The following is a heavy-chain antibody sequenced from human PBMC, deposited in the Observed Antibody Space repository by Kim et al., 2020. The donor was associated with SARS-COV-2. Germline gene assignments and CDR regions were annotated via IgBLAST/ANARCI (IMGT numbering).Heavy chain of an antibody. V-gene: IGHV3-30*18. J-gene: IGHJ4*02. CDR1: GFTFSSYG. D-gene: IGHD2-15*01. Sequence: GGSLRLSCAASGFTFSSYGMHWVRQAPGKGLEWVAVISYDGSNKYYADSVKGRFTISRDNSKNTLYLQMNSLRAEDTAVYYCAKARADGYCSGGSCYGYFDYWGQGTLVTVSS. CDR2: ISYDGSNK. CDR3: AKARADGYCSGGSCYGYFDY.